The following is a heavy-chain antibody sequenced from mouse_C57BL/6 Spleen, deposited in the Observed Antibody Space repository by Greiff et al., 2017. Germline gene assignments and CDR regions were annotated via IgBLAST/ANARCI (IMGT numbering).Heavy chain of an antibody. CDR1: GFTFSSYA. Sequence: EVKLVESGGGLVEPGGSLKLSCAASGFTFSSYAMSWVRQTPEKRLEWVATISDGGSYTYYPDNVKGRFTISRDNAKNNLYLQMSHLKSEDTAMYYCARDRGDAMDYWGQGTSVTVSS. CDR2: ISDGGSYT. V-gene: IGHV5-4*01. CDR3: ARDRGDAMDY. J-gene: IGHJ4*01. D-gene: IGHD3-3*01.